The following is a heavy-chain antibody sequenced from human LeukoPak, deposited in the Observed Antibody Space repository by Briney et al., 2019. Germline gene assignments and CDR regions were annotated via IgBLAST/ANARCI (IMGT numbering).Heavy chain of an antibody. Sequence: ASVEVSCKASGYTFTSYGISWVRQAPGQGLEWMGWISAYNGNTNYAQKLQGRVTMTTDTSTSTAYMELRSLRSEDTAVYYCARDGGITGTNWFDPWGQGTLVTVSS. V-gene: IGHV1-18*01. CDR1: GYTFTSYG. CDR3: ARDGGITGTNWFDP. J-gene: IGHJ5*02. D-gene: IGHD1-20*01. CDR2: ISAYNGNT.